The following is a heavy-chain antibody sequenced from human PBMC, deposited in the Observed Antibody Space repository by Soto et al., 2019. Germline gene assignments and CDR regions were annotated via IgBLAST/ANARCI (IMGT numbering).Heavy chain of an antibody. Sequence: GGSLRRSCAASGFTFSSYAMSWVRQAPGKGLEWVSAISGSGGSTYYADSVKGRFTISRDNSKNTLYLQMNSLRAEDTAVYYCAKDRGSSGYYNPKWFDPRGQRPLVTVS. J-gene: IGHJ5*02. CDR1: GFTFSSYA. V-gene: IGHV3-23*01. CDR2: ISGSGGST. D-gene: IGHD3-22*01. CDR3: AKDRGSSGYYNPKWFDP.